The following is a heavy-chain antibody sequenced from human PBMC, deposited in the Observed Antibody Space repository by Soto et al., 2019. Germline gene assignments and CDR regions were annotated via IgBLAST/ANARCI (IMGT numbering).Heavy chain of an antibody. CDR2: ISGSGGSI. J-gene: IGHJ4*02. D-gene: IGHD3-22*01. CDR1: GFTFSSHA. Sequence: PGGSLRLSCAASGFTFSSHAMSWVRQAPGEGLEGVSAISGSGGSIYYADSVKGRFTISSDNSMITLYLQMNSLRAEDTAVFYCAPQTRDYYDPSRYFDYWGQGTLVTVSS. CDR3: APQTRDYYDPSRYFDY. V-gene: IGHV3-23*01.